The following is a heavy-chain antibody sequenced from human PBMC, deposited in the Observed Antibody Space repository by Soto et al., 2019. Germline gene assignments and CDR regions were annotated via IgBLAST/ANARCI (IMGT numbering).Heavy chain of an antibody. CDR2: IYYSGST. CDR3: ARTSSSVVNF. CDR1: GDSISNAEYH. D-gene: IGHD2-15*01. J-gene: IGHJ4*02. Sequence: SETLSLTCTVSGDSISNAEYHWSWIRQPPGKGLEWIGYIYYSGSTYYNPSLKSRLTISVDTSKNQFSLKLSSVTAADTAVYYCARTSSSVVNFWGQGTPVTVSS. V-gene: IGHV4-30-4*01.